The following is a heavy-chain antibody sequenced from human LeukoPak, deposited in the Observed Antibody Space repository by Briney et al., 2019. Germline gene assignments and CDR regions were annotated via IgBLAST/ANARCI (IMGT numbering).Heavy chain of an antibody. CDR2: FRSDAYGGTI. J-gene: IGHJ3*02. CDR1: GFTFGDFA. CDR3: ARDISEMGAFDI. Sequence: GGSLGLSCRGPGFTFGDFAVNWARKAQGKGLEWVGFFRSDAYGGTIQYDASVRGRFTISRDDSKSIAYLQMNSLKTEDTAVYYCARDISEMGAFDIWGLGTMVTVSS. V-gene: IGHV3-49*04. D-gene: IGHD5-24*01.